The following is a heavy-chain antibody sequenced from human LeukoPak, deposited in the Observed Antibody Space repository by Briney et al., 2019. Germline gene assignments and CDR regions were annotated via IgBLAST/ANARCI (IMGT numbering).Heavy chain of an antibody. V-gene: IGHV7-4-1*02. J-gene: IGHJ4*02. CDR1: GYTFTSHA. CDR2: INTNTGNP. Sequence: ASVKVSCKASGYTFTSHAMNWVRQAPGQGLEWMGWINTNTGNPTYAQGFTGRFVFSLDTSVSTAYLQISSLKAEDTAVYYCARIATDSSGYYYFPFDYWGQGTLVTVSS. D-gene: IGHD3-22*01. CDR3: ARIATDSSGYYYFPFDY.